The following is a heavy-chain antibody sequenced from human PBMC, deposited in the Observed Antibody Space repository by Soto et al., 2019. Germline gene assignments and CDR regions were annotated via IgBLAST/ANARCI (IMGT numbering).Heavy chain of an antibody. J-gene: IGHJ3*02. CDR2: ISAYNGNP. D-gene: IGHD6-13*01. CDR3: ATVSVSSFRDAFDI. V-gene: IGHV1-18*01. Sequence: QVQLVQSGAEVKKPGASVKVSCKASGYTFTSYGISWVRQAPGQGLEWMGWISAYNGNPNYAHKLQGRVTMTPDTATSTAYMELRSLRSDAPAVYYCATVSVSSFRDAFDIWGQGTMVTVSS. CDR1: GYTFTSYG.